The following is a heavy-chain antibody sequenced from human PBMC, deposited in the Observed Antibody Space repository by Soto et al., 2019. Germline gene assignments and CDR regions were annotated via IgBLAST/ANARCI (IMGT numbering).Heavy chain of an antibody. CDR3: AKDPNGDYIAAFDM. D-gene: IGHD4-17*01. J-gene: IGHJ3*02. V-gene: IGHV3-23*01. CDR1: GLTFNKYA. Sequence: EVQVLESGGGLAQPGGSLRLSCTASGLTFNKYAFTWVRQAPGKGLEWLSSITASGGFTKYADSVKGRFTTSRDNPKNTLYLQMNSLRVEDTAVYYCAKDPNGDYIAAFDMWGQGIMGTVSS. CDR2: ITASGGFT.